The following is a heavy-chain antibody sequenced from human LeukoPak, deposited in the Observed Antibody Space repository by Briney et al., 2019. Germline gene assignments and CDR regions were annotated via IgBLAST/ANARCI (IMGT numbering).Heavy chain of an antibody. D-gene: IGHD2-15*01. CDR3: ASEYCSGGSCYLIY. V-gene: IGHV4-30-4*08. CDR1: GGSISSGDYY. J-gene: IGHJ4*02. CDR2: IYYSGST. Sequence: PSQTLSLTCTVSGGSISSGDYYWSWIRQPPGKGLEWIGYIYYSGSTYYNPSLKSRVTISVDTSKNQFSLKLSSVTAADTAVYYCASEYCSGGSCYLIYWGQGTLVTVSS.